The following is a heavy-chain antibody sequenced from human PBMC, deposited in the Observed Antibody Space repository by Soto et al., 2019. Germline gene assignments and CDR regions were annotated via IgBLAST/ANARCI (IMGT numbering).Heavy chain of an antibody. CDR1: GGSISSGDYY. V-gene: IGHV4-30-4*01. CDR3: ARNEYEYVLESPGGDAFDI. D-gene: IGHD3-16*01. CDR2: IYNSAST. J-gene: IGHJ3*02. Sequence: QVQLQESGPGLVKPSQTLSLTCTVSGGSISSGDYYWNWIRQPPGKGLDGIGFIYNSASTYYNPSLKSRVTISVDTSKNQFSLKLTSVTAADTALYYCARNEYEYVLESPGGDAFDIWGQGTLVTVSS.